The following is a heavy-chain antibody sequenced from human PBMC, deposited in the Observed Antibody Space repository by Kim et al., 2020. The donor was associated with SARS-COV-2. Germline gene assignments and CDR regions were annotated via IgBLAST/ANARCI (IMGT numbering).Heavy chain of an antibody. V-gene: IGHV1-18*01. CDR3: ARIPRQSVYYGMDV. CDR2: ISAYNGNT. CDR1: GYTFTSYG. Sequence: ASVKVSCKASGYTFTSYGISWVRQAPGQGLEWMGWISAYNGNTNYAQKLQGRVTMTTDTSTSTAYMELRSLRSDDTAVYYCARIPRQSVYYGMDVWGQGTTVTVSS. J-gene: IGHJ6*02. D-gene: IGHD2-21*01.